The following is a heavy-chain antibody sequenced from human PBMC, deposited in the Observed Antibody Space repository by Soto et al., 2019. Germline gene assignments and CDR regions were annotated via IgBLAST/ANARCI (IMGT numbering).Heavy chain of an antibody. CDR2: IYYSGST. J-gene: IGHJ5*02. V-gene: IGHV4-59*08. D-gene: IGHD3-3*01. CDR1: GGSISSYY. CDR3: ARQGYTIFGNWFDP. Sequence: PSETLSLTCTVSGGSISSYYWSWIRQPPGKGLEWIGYIYYSGSTNYNPSLKSRVTISVDTSKNQFSLKLSSVTAADTAVYYCARQGYTIFGNWFDPWGQGTLVTVSS.